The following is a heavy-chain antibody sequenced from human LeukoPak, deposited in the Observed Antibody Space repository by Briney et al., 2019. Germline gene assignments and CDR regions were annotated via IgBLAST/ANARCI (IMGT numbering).Heavy chain of an antibody. Sequence: SETLSLTCTVSGGSISSYYWSWIRQPPGRGLEWIGYIYYSGSTNYNPSLKSRVTISVDTSKNQFSLKLSSVTAADTAVYYCARAVLWFDPWGQGTLVTVSS. J-gene: IGHJ5*02. CDR3: ARAVLWFDP. V-gene: IGHV4-59*01. CDR1: GGSISSYY. CDR2: IYYSGST. D-gene: IGHD2-15*01.